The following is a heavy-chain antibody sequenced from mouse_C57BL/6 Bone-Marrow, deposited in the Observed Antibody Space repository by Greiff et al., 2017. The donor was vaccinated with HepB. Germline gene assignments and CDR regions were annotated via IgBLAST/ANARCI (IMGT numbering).Heavy chain of an antibody. J-gene: IGHJ3*01. V-gene: IGHV1-72*01. Sequence: VQLQQPGAELVKPGASVKLSCKASGYTFTSYWMHWVKQRPGRGLEWIGRIDPNSGGTKDNEKFKSKATLTVDKPSSTAYMQLSSLTSEDSAVYYCARSRDLLWVWGFAYWGQGTLVTVSA. CDR2: IDPNSGGT. CDR3: ARSRDLLWVWGFAY. D-gene: IGHD2-1*01. CDR1: GYTFTSYW.